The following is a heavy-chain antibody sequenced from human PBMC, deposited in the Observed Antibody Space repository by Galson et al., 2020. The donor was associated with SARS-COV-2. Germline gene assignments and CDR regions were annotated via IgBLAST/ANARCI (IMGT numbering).Heavy chain of an antibody. CDR3: ATTPGIAAAGTWFDP. Sequence: ASVKVSCKVSGYTLTELSMHWLRQAPGKGLEWMGGFDPEDGETIYAQKFQGRVTMTEDTSTDTAYMELSSLRSEDTAVYYCATTPGIAAAGTWFDPWGQGTLVTVSS. CDR2: FDPEDGET. J-gene: IGHJ5*02. D-gene: IGHD6-13*01. V-gene: IGHV1-24*01. CDR1: GYTLTELS.